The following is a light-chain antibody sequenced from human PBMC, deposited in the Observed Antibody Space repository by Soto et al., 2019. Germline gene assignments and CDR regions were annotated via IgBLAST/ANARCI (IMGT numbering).Light chain of an antibody. V-gene: IGLV4-69*01. J-gene: IGLJ2*01. CDR2: LNSDGSH. CDR3: QTWGTGIGV. CDR1: SGHRNYA. Sequence: QPVLTQSPSASASLGASVKLTCTLSSGHRNYAIAWHQQQPEKGPRYLMKLNSDGSHSKGDGIPDRLSGSSSGAERYLTISSLQSEDEADYYCQTWGTGIGVFGGGTQLTVL.